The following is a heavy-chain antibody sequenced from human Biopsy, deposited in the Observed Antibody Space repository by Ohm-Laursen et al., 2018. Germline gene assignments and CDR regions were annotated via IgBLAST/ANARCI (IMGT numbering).Heavy chain of an antibody. D-gene: IGHD3-3*01. CDR1: GYTFTTYG. V-gene: IGHV1-18*04. CDR2: IRTDNGAT. J-gene: IGHJ3*02. CDR3: ARAERFLECFDI. Sequence: SVKVSCKASGYTFTTYGISWVRQAPGQGLEWMGWIRTDNGATDYVQNLQGRVTMTTDTSAATAYVELRSLRSDDTAVYYCARAERFLECFDIWGQGTMVTVSS.